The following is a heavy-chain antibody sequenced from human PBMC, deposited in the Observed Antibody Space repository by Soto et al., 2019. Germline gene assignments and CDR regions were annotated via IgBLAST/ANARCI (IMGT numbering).Heavy chain of an antibody. D-gene: IGHD2-2*01. Sequence: QVQLVQSGAEVKKPGSSVKVSCKASGGTFSSYAISWVRQAPGQGLEWMGGIIPISGTANYEQKFQGRVTITADESTRTASMELSSLRSEDTAVYYCARSQGSSTSLEIYYYYYYGMDVWGQGTTVTVSS. CDR2: IIPISGTA. V-gene: IGHV1-69*01. CDR1: GGTFSSYA. CDR3: ARSQGSSTSLEIYYYYYYGMDV. J-gene: IGHJ6*02.